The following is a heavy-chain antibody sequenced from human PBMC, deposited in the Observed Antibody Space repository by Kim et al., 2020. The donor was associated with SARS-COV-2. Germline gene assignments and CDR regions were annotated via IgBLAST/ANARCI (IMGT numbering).Heavy chain of an antibody. D-gene: IGHD1-26*01. CDR1: GGSITNYY. Sequence: SETLSLTCSVSGGSITNYYWSWIRQPPGKELEWIGYIHYTGSTNYNPSLRSRLTISVDTSRNQISLMLSSVTAADTAVYYCARGGWSLDYWGQGTLVTVSS. CDR2: IHYTGST. V-gene: IGHV4-59*01. J-gene: IGHJ4*02. CDR3: ARGGWSLDY.